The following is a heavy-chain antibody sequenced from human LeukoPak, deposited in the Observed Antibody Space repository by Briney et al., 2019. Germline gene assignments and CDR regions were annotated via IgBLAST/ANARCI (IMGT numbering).Heavy chain of an antibody. D-gene: IGHD3-16*01. J-gene: IGHJ6*02. CDR2: ISSSSSTI. CDR1: GFTFSVYG. Sequence: GGSLRLSCAASGFTFSVYGMHWVRQAPGKGLEWVSYISSSSSTIYYADSVKGRFTISRDNAKNSLYLQMNSLRAEDTAVYYCARVPHLRYYGMDVWGQGTTVTVSS. CDR3: ARVPHLRYYGMDV. V-gene: IGHV3-48*04.